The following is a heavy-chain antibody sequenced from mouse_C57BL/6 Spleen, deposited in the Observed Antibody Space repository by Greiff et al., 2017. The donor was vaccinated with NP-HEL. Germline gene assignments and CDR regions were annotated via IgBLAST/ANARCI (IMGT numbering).Heavy chain of an antibody. CDR3: ARYRLRDVPYYYAMDY. CDR1: GFTFTDYY. CDR2: IRNKANGYTT. J-gene: IGHJ4*01. Sequence: EVKVVESGGGLVQPGGSLSLSCASSGFTFTDYYMSWVRQPPGKALEWLGFIRNKANGYTTEYSASVKGRFTISRDNSQSILYLQMNALRAEDSATYYCARYRLRDVPYYYAMDYWGQGTSVTVSS. D-gene: IGHD2-4*01. V-gene: IGHV7-3*01.